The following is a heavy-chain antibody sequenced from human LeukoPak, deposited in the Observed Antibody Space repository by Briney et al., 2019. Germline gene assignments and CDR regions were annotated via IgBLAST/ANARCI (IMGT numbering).Heavy chain of an antibody. CDR2: IKSKTDGGTT. D-gene: IGHD6-19*01. J-gene: IGHJ3*02. CDR3: AKTITLYSSGSI. CDR1: GFTFSNAW. Sequence: GGSLRLSCAASGFTFSNAWMSWVRQAPGKGLEWVGRIKSKTDGGTTDYAAPVKGRFTISRDDSKNTLYLQMNSLKTEDTAVYYCAKTITLYSSGSIWGQGTMVTVSS. V-gene: IGHV3-15*01.